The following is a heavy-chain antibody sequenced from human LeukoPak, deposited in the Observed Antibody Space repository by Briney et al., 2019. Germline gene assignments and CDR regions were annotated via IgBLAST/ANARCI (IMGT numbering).Heavy chain of an antibody. CDR3: ASSLYYDGSGYHDY. J-gene: IGHJ4*02. V-gene: IGHV3-21*01. Sequence: PGGSLRLSCAASGFGFSGYGMNWVRQAPGKGLEWVSSISSSTYIFYADSVKGRFTISRDNAKNSLYLQMNSLRAEDTAVYYCASSLYYDGSGYHDYWGQGTLVTVSS. D-gene: IGHD3-22*01. CDR1: GFGFSGYG. CDR2: ISSSTYI.